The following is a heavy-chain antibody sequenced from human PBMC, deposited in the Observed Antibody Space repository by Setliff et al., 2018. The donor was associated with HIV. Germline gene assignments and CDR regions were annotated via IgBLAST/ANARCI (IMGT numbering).Heavy chain of an antibody. CDR1: GYTFTNYG. J-gene: IGHJ4*02. CDR3: AREGVPTVDEEWYYFDQ. Sequence: ASVKVSCKASGYTFTNYGINWVRQAPGLGLEWMGWISGYNGKTEYAQRFQDRVTMTTDTSTNTVYMETRRLTSDDTAVYYCAREGVPTVDEEWYYFDQWGQGTLVTVSS. V-gene: IGHV1-18*01. CDR2: ISGYNGKT. D-gene: IGHD3-3*01.